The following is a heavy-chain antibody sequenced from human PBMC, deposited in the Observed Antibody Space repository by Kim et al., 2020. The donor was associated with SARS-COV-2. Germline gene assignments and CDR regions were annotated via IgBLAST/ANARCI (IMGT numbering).Heavy chain of an antibody. CDR1: GASVSGYY. CDR2: INHSGST. D-gene: IGHD3-16*02. Sequence: SETLSLTCAVYGASVSGYYWSWIRQPPGKGLEWIGEINHSGSTSCNPSLKSRVTISVDTSKSQFSLELTSVTAADTAVYYCATWGTKWDYVWGHYRREGLDYWAQGTLVTVSS. CDR3: ATWGTKWDYVWGHYRREGLDY. J-gene: IGHJ4*02. V-gene: IGHV4-34*01.